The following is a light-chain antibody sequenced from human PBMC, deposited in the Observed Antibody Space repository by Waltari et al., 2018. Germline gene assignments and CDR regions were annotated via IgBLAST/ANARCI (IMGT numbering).Light chain of an antibody. J-gene: IGLJ2*01. Sequence: SSELTQDPAVSVAMGQTVTITCPETGLKSYYASWYQQRPGQAPILIMYDKNNRPSGVPDRFSGSNSDNTASLTITGAQAEDEASYYCHSRDASGVGGSFGGGTKLTVL. CDR2: DKN. CDR3: HSRDASGVGGS. CDR1: GLKSYY. V-gene: IGLV3-19*01.